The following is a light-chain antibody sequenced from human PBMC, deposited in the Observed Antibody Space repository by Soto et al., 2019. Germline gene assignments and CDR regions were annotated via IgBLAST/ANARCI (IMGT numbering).Light chain of an antibody. CDR2: GAS. J-gene: IGKJ1*01. CDR3: QQYNNLPWT. V-gene: IGKV3-15*01. CDR1: QSVSSN. Sequence: EIVMTQSPATLSVSPGERATLSCRASQSVSSNLAWYQQKPGQAPRLLIYGASTRATGIPARFSGSGSGTEFTRTISSLQSEDFAVYYCQQYNNLPWTVGQGNKVDIK.